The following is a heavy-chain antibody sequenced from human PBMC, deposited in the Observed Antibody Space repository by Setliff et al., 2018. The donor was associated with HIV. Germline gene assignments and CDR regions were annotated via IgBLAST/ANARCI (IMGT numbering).Heavy chain of an antibody. V-gene: IGHV1-18*01. CDR3: ARAAITIFGVVIPNWFDP. Sequence: GASVKVSCKASGYTFSNYGINWVRQAPGQGLEWMGWISAYNGNTNYAQKLQGRVTMTTDTSTSTAYMELRSLRSDDTAVYYCARAAITIFGVVIPNWFDPWGQGTLVTVSS. CDR1: GYTFSNYG. J-gene: IGHJ5*02. D-gene: IGHD3-3*01. CDR2: ISAYNGNT.